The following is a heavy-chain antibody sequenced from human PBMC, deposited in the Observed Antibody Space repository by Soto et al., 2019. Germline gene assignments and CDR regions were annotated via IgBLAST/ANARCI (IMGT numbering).Heavy chain of an antibody. D-gene: IGHD3-10*01. CDR2: INHSGST. Sequence: SETLSLTCAVYGGSFSGYYWSWIRQPPGKGLEWIGEINHSGSTNYNPSLKSRVTISVDTSKNQFSLKLSSVTAADTAVYYCATLDWMGSGSYPSDYWGQGTLVTVSS. V-gene: IGHV4-34*01. CDR3: ATLDWMGSGSYPSDY. J-gene: IGHJ4*02. CDR1: GGSFSGYY.